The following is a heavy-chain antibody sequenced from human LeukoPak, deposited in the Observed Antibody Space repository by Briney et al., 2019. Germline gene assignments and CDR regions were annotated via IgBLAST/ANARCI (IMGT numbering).Heavy chain of an antibody. V-gene: IGHV4-34*01. CDR2: INHSGST. Sequence: SETLSLTCAVYVGSFSGYYWSWIRQPPGKGLEYIGRINHSGSTDYNPSLKSRVTTSVVTSKNQFSLKLSSVSAADTAVYYCAREREGYFDLWGRGTLVTVSS. CDR1: VGSFSGYY. J-gene: IGHJ2*01. CDR3: AREREGYFDL.